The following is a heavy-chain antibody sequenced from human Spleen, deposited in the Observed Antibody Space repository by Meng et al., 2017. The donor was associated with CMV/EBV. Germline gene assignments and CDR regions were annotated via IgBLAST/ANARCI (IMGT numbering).Heavy chain of an antibody. CDR3: ARVLQGDSGTIDY. J-gene: IGHJ4*02. CDR2: INPNSGGT. V-gene: IGHV1-2*02. CDR1: GYTFTGYY. D-gene: IGHD2-2*01. Sequence: VPLVQSGAEVKKPGASVKVSCKASGYTFTGYYMHWVRQAPGQGLEWMGWINPNSGGTNYAQKFQGRVTMTRDTSISTAYMELSRLRSDDTAVYYCARVLQGDSGTIDYWGQGTLVTVSS.